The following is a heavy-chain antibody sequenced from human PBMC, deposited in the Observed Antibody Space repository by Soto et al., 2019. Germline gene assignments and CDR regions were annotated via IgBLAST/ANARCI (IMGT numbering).Heavy chain of an antibody. J-gene: IGHJ4*02. Sequence: GGSLRLSCTVSGFTFGSYWMNWVRLIPGKGLEWVAYIKPDGSATYYVDSVKGRFTISRDNAKNSLYLQMNSLRVEDTSVYYCARAGYCGPGCYYYFDYWGQGTLVTVSS. D-gene: IGHD2-21*02. CDR1: GFTFGSYW. CDR3: ARAGYCGPGCYYYFDY. V-gene: IGHV3-7*01. CDR2: IKPDGSAT.